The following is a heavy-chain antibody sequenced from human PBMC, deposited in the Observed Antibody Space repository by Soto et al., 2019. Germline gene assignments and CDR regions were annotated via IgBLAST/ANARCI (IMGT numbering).Heavy chain of an antibody. Sequence: ASVKVSCKVSGYTLTELSMHWVRQAPGKGLEWMGGFDPEDGETIYAQKFQGRVTMTEDTSTDTAYMELSSLRSEDTAVYYCATTAGSGSYYYYMDVWGKGTTVTVSS. CDR3: ATTAGSGSYYYYMDV. D-gene: IGHD3-10*01. J-gene: IGHJ6*03. V-gene: IGHV1-24*01. CDR2: FDPEDGET. CDR1: GYTLTELS.